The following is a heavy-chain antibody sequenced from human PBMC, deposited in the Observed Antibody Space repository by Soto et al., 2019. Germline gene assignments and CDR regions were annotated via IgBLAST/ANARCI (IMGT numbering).Heavy chain of an antibody. J-gene: IGHJ2*01. CDR1: GFTFNTYA. V-gene: IGHV3-30*18. CDR2: ITPDGTEQ. D-gene: IGHD1-26*01. Sequence: QVQLMESGGGVVQPGRSLRLSCAASGFTFNTYAMHWVRQAPGKGLEWVPVITPDGTEQYYADSVKGRFTISRDNSKNTLDRQMNSLGFEDMSIYHCAKRGILGAQGMAYFDLWGRGTLVTVSS. CDR3: AKRGILGAQGMAYFDL.